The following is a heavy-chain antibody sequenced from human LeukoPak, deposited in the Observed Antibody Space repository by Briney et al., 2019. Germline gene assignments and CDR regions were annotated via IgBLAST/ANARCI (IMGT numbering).Heavy chain of an antibody. Sequence: PGGSLRLSCAASGFTIRRYWMSWVLQAPGKGLEWVANIKEDGSEKYYVDSLKGRFTISRDNAKNSLYLQMNSLRAEDTALYYCARDDLSGDLDYWGQGTLVTVSS. J-gene: IGHJ4*02. CDR2: IKEDGSEK. CDR1: GFTIRRYW. D-gene: IGHD2-21*02. CDR3: ARDDLSGDLDY. V-gene: IGHV3-7*01.